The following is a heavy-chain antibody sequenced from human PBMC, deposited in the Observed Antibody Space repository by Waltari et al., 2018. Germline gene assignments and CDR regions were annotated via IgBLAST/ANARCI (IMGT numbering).Heavy chain of an antibody. Sequence: EVQLVESGGGLVQPGGSLRLSCAASGFTFSSYSMNWVRQAPGKGLEWVSYISSSSSTISYADSVKGRFTISRDNAKNSLYLQMNSLRAEDTAVYYCARVERFRELLKGYYYYYMDVWGKGTTVTVSS. CDR1: GFTFSSYS. V-gene: IGHV3-48*04. J-gene: IGHJ6*03. CDR3: ARVERFRELLKGYYYYYMDV. CDR2: ISSSSSTI. D-gene: IGHD3-10*01.